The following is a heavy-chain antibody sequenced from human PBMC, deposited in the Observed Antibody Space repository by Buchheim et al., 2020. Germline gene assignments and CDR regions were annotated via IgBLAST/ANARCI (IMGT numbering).Heavy chain of an antibody. CDR3: AKDSHDYGDYYYYYGMDV. CDR1: GFTFDDYT. D-gene: IGHD4-17*01. J-gene: IGHJ6*02. Sequence: EVQLVESGGVVVQPGGSLRLSCAASGFTFDDYTMHWVRQAPGKGLEWVSLISWDGGSTYYADSVKGRFTISRDNSKNSLYLQMNSLRTEDTALYYCAKDSHDYGDYYYYYGMDVWGQGTT. CDR2: ISWDGGST. V-gene: IGHV3-43*01.